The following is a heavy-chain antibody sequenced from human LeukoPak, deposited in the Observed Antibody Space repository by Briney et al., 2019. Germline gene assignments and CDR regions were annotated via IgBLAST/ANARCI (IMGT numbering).Heavy chain of an antibody. CDR1: GFTFSSYG. Sequence: RGSLRLSCAASGFTFSSYGMHWVRQAPGKGLEWVAFIRYDGSNKYYADSVKGRFTISRDNSKNTLYLQMNSLRADDTAVYYCAKGLHYNILTGFRRDYYFDYWGQGTLVTVSS. J-gene: IGHJ4*02. CDR3: AKGLHYNILTGFRRDYYFDY. V-gene: IGHV3-30*02. CDR2: IRYDGSNK. D-gene: IGHD3-9*01.